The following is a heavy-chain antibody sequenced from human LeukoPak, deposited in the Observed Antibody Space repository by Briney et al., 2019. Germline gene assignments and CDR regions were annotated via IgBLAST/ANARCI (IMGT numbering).Heavy chain of an antibody. D-gene: IGHD3-22*01. CDR2: INSEGSTI. V-gene: IGHV3-74*01. CDR3: ARISSDSISYYDH. CDR1: GITFSTYW. J-gene: IGHJ4*02. Sequence: GGALRLSCAGSGITFSTYWMHWVRQAPGKGLVWVSRINSEGSTISYADSVKGRFTISRDNAKNTLFLQMNSLRAEDTAVYYCARISSDSISYYDHWGQGTLVTVSS.